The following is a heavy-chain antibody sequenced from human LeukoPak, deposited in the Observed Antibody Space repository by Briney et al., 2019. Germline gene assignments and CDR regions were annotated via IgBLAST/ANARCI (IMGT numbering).Heavy chain of an antibody. D-gene: IGHD2-8*02. CDR3: ARDAGGYGMDV. J-gene: IGHJ6*02. Sequence: PGGSLRLSCAAPGFTVSSNYMSWVRPAPGKGLEWVSVIYSGGSTYYADSVKGRFTISRDNSKNTLYLQMNSLRAEDTAVYYCARDAGGYGMDVWGQGTTVTVSS. CDR2: IYSGGST. V-gene: IGHV3-66*01. CDR1: GFTVSSNY.